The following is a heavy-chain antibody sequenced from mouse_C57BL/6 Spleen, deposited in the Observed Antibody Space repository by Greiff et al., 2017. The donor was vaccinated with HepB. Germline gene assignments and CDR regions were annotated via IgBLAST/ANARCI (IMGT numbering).Heavy chain of an antibody. Sequence: QVQLQQPGAELVKPGASVKLSCKASGYTFTSYWMHWVKQRPGQGLEWIGMIHPNSGSTNYNEKFKSKATLTVDKSSSTAYMQLSSLTSEDSAVYYCAREGSSYEDYYAMDYWGQGTSVTVSS. CDR1: GYTFTSYW. CDR2: IHPNSGST. D-gene: IGHD1-1*01. V-gene: IGHV1-64*01. CDR3: AREGSSYEDYYAMDY. J-gene: IGHJ4*01.